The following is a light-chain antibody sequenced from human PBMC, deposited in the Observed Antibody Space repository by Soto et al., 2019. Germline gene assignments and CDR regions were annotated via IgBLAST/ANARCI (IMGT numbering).Light chain of an antibody. J-gene: IGKJ2*01. CDR1: QSVLSSSNNKNY. CDR3: QQCYNTPYT. Sequence: DIVLTQAPDSLAVSLGERATINCKSSQSVLSSSNNKNYLAWYQQKPGQPPKLLIYWASTREFGVPDRFSGSGSGTDFTLTISSLQAEDVAVYYCQQCYNTPYTFGQGTKLEIK. V-gene: IGKV4-1*01. CDR2: WAS.